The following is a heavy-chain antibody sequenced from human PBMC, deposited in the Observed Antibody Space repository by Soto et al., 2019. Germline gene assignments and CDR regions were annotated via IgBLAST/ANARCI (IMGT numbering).Heavy chain of an antibody. CDR1: GDAFTSYD. Sequence: GASVEASCKASGDAFTSYDMSWARQATGQGLEWMGWMNPNSGNTGYAQKFQGRVTMTRNTSISTAYMELSSLRSEDTAVYYFARAAPTFYYYYFMAVRGKRTTVTVTS. D-gene: IGHD3-16*01. CDR2: MNPNSGNT. V-gene: IGHV1-8*01. J-gene: IGHJ6*03. CDR3: ARAAPTFYYYYFMAV.